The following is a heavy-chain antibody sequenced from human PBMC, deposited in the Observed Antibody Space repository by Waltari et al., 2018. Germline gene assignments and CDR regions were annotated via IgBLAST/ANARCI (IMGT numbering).Heavy chain of an antibody. CDR3: ARDRGRGIYLDS. V-gene: IGHV4-4*01. CDR2: IHGSGKT. J-gene: IGHJ4*02. Sequence: WSWVLQSPVKGLGLRGQIHGSGKTNYNPSVASRVSVSLDTSTDQFSLKMTSATAADTAIYFCARDRGRGIYLDSWGQGTLVTVSP.